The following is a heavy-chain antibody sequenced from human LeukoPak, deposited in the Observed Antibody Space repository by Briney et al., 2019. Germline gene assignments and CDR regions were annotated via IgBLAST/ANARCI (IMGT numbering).Heavy chain of an antibody. CDR1: GFTFSSYG. CDR2: ISNDGSTT. Sequence: GGSLRLSCAASGFTFSSYGMHWVRQTPGKGLVWVSRISNDGSTTHYADSVKGRFTISRDNAKNTLFLHMNSLRAEDTAVYYCNVRWGPNSDYWGQGTLVTVSS. V-gene: IGHV3-74*01. D-gene: IGHD7-27*01. J-gene: IGHJ4*02. CDR3: NVRWGPNSDY.